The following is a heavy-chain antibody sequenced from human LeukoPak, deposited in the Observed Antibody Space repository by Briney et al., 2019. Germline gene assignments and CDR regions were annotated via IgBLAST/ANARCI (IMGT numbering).Heavy chain of an antibody. Sequence: GGSLRLSCAASGFTFSSYAMHWVRQAPGKGLEWEAVISYDGSNKYYADSVKGRFTISRDNSKNTLYLQMNSLRAEDTAVYYCARADRRACSSTSCYRPWGGAFDIWGQGTMVTVSS. D-gene: IGHD2-2*01. V-gene: IGHV3-30*04. CDR2: ISYDGSNK. CDR1: GFTFSSYA. CDR3: ARADRRACSSTSCYRPWGGAFDI. J-gene: IGHJ3*02.